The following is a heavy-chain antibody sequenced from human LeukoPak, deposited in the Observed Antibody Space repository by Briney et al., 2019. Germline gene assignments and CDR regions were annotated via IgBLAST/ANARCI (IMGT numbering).Heavy chain of an antibody. V-gene: IGHV3-30*02. Sequence: GSLRLSCAASGFTFSTHGMHWVRQAPGKGLEWVAFISYDGSNKYYAGSVKGRFAISRDNSKNTLYLQMNSLRAEDTAVYYCAKASDMATMLHFDYWGQGTLVTVSS. CDR1: GFTFSTHG. CDR3: AKASDMATMLHFDY. D-gene: IGHD5-24*01. J-gene: IGHJ4*02. CDR2: ISYDGSNK.